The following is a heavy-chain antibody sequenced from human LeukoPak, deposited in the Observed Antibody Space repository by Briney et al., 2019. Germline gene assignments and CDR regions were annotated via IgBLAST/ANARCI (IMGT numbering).Heavy chain of an antibody. V-gene: IGHV3-64*01. Sequence: GGSLRLSCAASGFTFSSYAMHWVRQAPGKELEYVSAISSNGGSTYYANSVKGRFTISRDNSKNTLYLQMGSLRAEDMAVYYCARGVSHYYYMDVWGKGTTVTVSS. D-gene: IGHD3-10*01. CDR2: ISSNGGST. J-gene: IGHJ6*03. CDR1: GFTFSSYA. CDR3: ARGVSHYYYMDV.